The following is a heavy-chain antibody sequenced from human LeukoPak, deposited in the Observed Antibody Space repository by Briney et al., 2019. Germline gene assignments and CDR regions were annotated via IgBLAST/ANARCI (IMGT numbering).Heavy chain of an antibody. V-gene: IGHV1-2*02. Sequence: GPVTVSCKASGYTFTDYYMHWVRQAPGQAPEWMGWIKTNSGDTKYAQKFQGRVTMTRDTSTSSAYMELSRLRSDDTAVYYCARDSDSAMADYWGQGTLVTVSS. CDR2: IKTNSGDT. CDR1: GYTFTDYY. J-gene: IGHJ4*02. D-gene: IGHD5-18*01. CDR3: ARDSDSAMADY.